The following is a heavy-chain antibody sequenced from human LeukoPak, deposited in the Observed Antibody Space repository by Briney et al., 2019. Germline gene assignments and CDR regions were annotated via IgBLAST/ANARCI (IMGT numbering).Heavy chain of an antibody. J-gene: IGHJ5*02. CDR3: ARGVGTWFAP. V-gene: IGHV3-74*01. CDR1: GFTFSNYW. Sequence: GGSLRLSCAPSGFTFSNYWMHWVRQAPGKGLVWVSRINSDGSGTTDSVKGGFTISRDNAKNMLYLQMNSLRAEETAVYYCARGVGTWFAPWGQGTLVTVSS. CDR2: INSDGSGT.